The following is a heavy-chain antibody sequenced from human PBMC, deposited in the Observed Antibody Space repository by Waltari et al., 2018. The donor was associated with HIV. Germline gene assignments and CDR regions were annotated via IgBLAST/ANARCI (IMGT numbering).Heavy chain of an antibody. V-gene: IGHV3-30*02. CDR3: AKDPTGTTYDFWSGYPDY. Sequence: QVQLVQSGGGVVQPGESLRLSCATSGFTFSKYGMHWVRQAPGKGLEWVSFIKYDGTNKYYIDSVKGRFTISRDNSRNTLSLQLNSLRTEDTAVYYCAKDPTGTTYDFWSGYPDYWGQGALVTVSS. D-gene: IGHD3-3*01. CDR1: GFTFSKYG. J-gene: IGHJ4*02. CDR2: IKYDGTNK.